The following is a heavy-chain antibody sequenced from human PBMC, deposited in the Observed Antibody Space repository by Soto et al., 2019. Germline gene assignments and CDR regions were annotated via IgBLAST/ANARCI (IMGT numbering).Heavy chain of an antibody. CDR3: ARRRGFPCYCGLDV. Sequence: QLQLQESGSGLVKPSQTLSLTCAVSGGSISSGGYSWSWIRQPPGKGLEWIGYIYHSGSTYYNPRRRSRVTRSVDRAMTQSSLKLSSVPAADTAVYYGARRRGFPCYCGLDVWGQGTTVTVSS. CDR1: GGSISSGGYS. J-gene: IGHJ6*02. D-gene: IGHD1-26*01. V-gene: IGHV4-30-2*01. CDR2: IYHSGST.